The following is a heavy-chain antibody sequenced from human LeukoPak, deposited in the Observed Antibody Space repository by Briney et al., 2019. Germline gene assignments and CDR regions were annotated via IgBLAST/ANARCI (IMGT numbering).Heavy chain of an antibody. D-gene: IGHD1-26*01. V-gene: IGHV3-74*01. CDR2: ITTDGSGT. CDR3: ARGAIVGANFDY. Sequence: GGSLRLSCADSGFTFGRYWMHWVRQAPGKGLVWVSHITTDGSGTSYADSVKGRFTISRDNAKNTLYLQMNSLRAEDTAVYHCARGAIVGANFDYWGQGTLVTVSS. J-gene: IGHJ4*02. CDR1: GFTFGRYW.